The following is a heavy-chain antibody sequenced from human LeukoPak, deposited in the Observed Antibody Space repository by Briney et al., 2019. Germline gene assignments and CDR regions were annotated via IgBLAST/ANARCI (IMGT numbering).Heavy chain of an antibody. CDR1: GFTFSSYS. CDR2: ISSSSSTI. V-gene: IGHV3-48*01. J-gene: IGHJ4*02. D-gene: IGHD2-2*02. Sequence: GGSLRLSXAASGFTFSSYSMNWVRQAPGKGLEWVSYISSSSSTIYYADSVKGRFTISRDNAKNSLYLQMNSLRAEDTAVYYCARMGCSSTSCYTPTFDYWGQGTLVTVSS. CDR3: ARMGCSSTSCYTPTFDY.